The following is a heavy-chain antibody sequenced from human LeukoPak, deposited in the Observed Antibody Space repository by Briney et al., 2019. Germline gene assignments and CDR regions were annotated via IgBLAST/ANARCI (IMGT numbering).Heavy chain of an antibody. CDR1: GGTFSSYA. J-gene: IGHJ5*02. CDR3: ARDKRGYNWFDP. Sequence: SVKVSCKASGGTFSSYAISWVRQAPGQGLEWMGRIVPILGIANYAQKFQGRVTITADKSTSTAYMELSSLRSEDTAVYYCARDKRGYNWFDPWGQGTLVTVSS. CDR2: IVPILGIA. V-gene: IGHV1-69*04.